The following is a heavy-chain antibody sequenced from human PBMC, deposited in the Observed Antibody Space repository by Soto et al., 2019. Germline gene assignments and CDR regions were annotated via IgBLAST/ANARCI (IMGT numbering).Heavy chain of an antibody. CDR1: GGSISSYY. J-gene: IGHJ6*03. Sequence: PSETLSLTCTVSGGSISSYYWSWIRQPPGKGLEWIGYIYYSGSTNYNPSLKSRVTISVDTSKNQFSLKLGSVTAADTAVYYCARARYIYDFWSGYSTYYYYYYMDVWGKGTTVTVSS. CDR2: IYYSGST. D-gene: IGHD3-3*01. CDR3: ARARYIYDFWSGYSTYYYYYYMDV. V-gene: IGHV4-59*01.